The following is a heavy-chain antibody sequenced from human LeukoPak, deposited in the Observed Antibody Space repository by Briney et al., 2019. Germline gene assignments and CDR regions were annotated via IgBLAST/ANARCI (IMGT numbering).Heavy chain of an antibody. J-gene: IGHJ3*02. CDR2: ISGSGGST. Sequence: SGGSLRLSCAASGFTFTRNWMSWFRQAQGKGLEWVSAISGSGGSTYYADSVKGRFTISRDNSKNTLYLQMNSLRAEDTAVYYCAKDGCSSTSCYDYFAWDAFDIWGQGTMVTVSS. CDR3: AKDGCSSTSCYDYFAWDAFDI. CDR1: GFTFTRNW. V-gene: IGHV3-23*01. D-gene: IGHD2-2*01.